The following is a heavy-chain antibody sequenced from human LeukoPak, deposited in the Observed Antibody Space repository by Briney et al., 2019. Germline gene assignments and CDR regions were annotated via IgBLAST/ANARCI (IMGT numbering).Heavy chain of an antibody. D-gene: IGHD1-26*01. CDR1: GFTFSGSA. V-gene: IGHV3-73*01. Sequence: GGSLKLSCAASGFTFSGSAMHWVRQAPGKGLEWVGRIRSRANTYATGYAVSVKGRFTISRDNSKNTLYLQMNSLRAEDTAVYYCAKDYGLVVGATAFDYWGQGTLVTVSS. CDR2: IRSRANTYAT. J-gene: IGHJ4*02. CDR3: AKDYGLVVGATAFDY.